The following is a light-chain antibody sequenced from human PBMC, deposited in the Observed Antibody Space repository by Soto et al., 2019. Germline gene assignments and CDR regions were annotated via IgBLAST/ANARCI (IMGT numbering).Light chain of an antibody. Sequence: EIVLTQSPATLSLSPGERATLSCRASQSVGSYLAWYQQKPGQAPRLLIYEASRRATGIPARFSGSGSGTAFSLTISSLEPEDFAVYFCQQYSRWPRETFGPGTTVDIK. CDR3: QQYSRWPRET. V-gene: IGKV3-11*01. CDR1: QSVGSY. J-gene: IGKJ3*01. CDR2: EAS.